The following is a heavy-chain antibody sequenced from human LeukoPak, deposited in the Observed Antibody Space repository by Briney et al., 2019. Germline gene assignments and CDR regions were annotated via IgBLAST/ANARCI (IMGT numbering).Heavy chain of an antibody. Sequence: GESLKISCKGSGYSFSSYWISWVRQMPGKGLEWMGRIDPGDSFTKYRPSLGGRVTISADKSLSTVYLQWSSLKASDTAIYYCARDGGGVSSWVSHWGQGTLVTVSS. CDR1: GYSFSSYW. CDR2: IDPGDSFT. J-gene: IGHJ4*02. D-gene: IGHD2-8*02. CDR3: ARDGGGVSSWVSH. V-gene: IGHV5-10-1*01.